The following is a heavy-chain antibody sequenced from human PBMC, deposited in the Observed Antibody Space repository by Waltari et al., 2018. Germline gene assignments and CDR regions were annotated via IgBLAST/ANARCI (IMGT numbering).Heavy chain of an antibody. V-gene: IGHV3-74*01. CDR2: ISSDGIST. D-gene: IGHD6-13*01. CDR3: SRGSGQLGYIMDV. J-gene: IGHJ6*02. CDR1: GLSLSSYW. Sequence: EVQLVESWGGLVQPGGSLRLACAASGLSLSSYWMHWVRQVQGRGLVWVSRISSDGISTTYADSVKGRFSIFRDNAKNTLYLHMNSLRADDTAVYFCSRGSGQLGYIMDVWGQGTTVTVSS.